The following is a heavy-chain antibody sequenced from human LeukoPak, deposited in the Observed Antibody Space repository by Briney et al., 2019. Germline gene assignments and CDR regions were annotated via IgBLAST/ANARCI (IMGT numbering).Heavy chain of an antibody. V-gene: IGHV1-2*02. D-gene: IGHD6-19*01. Sequence: GASVKVSCKASGGTFSSYAISWVRQAPGQGLEWMGWINPNSGGTNYAQKFQGRVTMTRDTSISTAYMELSRLRSDDTAVYYCARVLYLAVAGTVRAFDIWGQGTMVTVSS. J-gene: IGHJ3*02. CDR3: ARVLYLAVAGTVRAFDI. CDR1: GGTFSSYA. CDR2: INPNSGGT.